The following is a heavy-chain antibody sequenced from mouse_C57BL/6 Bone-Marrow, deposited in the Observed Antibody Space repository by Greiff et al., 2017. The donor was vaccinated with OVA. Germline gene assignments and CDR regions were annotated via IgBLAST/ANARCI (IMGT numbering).Heavy chain of an antibody. CDR2: ISSGGSYT. CDR1: GFTFSSYG. D-gene: IGHD2-4*01. J-gene: IGHJ1*03. CDR3: ARRAYYDYDRWYFDV. V-gene: IGHV5-6*01. Sequence: EVQVVESGGDLVKPGGSLKLSCAASGFTFSSYGMSWVRQTPDKRLEWVATISSGGSYTYYPDSVKGRFTISRDNAKNTLYLQMSSLKSVYTAMYYCARRAYYDYDRWYFDVWGTGTTVTVSS.